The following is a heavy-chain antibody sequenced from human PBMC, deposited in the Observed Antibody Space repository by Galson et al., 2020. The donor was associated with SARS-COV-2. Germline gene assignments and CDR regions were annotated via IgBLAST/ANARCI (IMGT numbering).Heavy chain of an antibody. D-gene: IGHD3-10*01. CDR1: GDSVSSNSAA. V-gene: IGHV6-1*01. CDR3: ASDRGWVYFGC. Sequence: QTLSLTSAISGDSVSSNSAAWNWIRQTPSSGLEWLARTYYKSQWHNEYAESVKSRINNKPDTSKNQFPLQLNSVTPEATAAYYCASDRGWVYFGCWGQGILVTVSS. J-gene: IGHJ4*02. CDR2: TYYKSQWHN.